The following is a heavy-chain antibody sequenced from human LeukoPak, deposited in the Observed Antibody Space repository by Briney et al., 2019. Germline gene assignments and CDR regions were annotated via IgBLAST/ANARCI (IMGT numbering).Heavy chain of an antibody. V-gene: IGHV3-30*01. J-gene: IGHJ3*02. CDR3: ARDRHYYESSGFYPDAFDI. CDR1: GFTFGHYT. D-gene: IGHD3-22*01. Sequence: PGGSLRLSCAASGFTFGHYTMHWVRQAPGKGLEWVAFISYDGSNKNSADSVRGRFTISRDTSRNTLYLQMNSLRPDDTAVYYCARDRHYYESSGFYPDAFDIWGQGTMVTVSS. CDR2: ISYDGSNK.